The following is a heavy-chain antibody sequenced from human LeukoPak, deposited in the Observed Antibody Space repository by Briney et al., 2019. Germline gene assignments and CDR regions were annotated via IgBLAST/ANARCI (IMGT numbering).Heavy chain of an antibody. J-gene: IGHJ6*02. V-gene: IGHV4-61*01. Sequence: SETLSLTCTVSGGSVSSGSYYWSWIRQPPGKGLEWIVYIYYSGSTNYNPSLKSRVTISVDTSKNQFSLKLSSVTAADTAVYYCARVDSKGPYYYYGMDVWGQGTTVTVSS. CDR1: GGSVSSGSYY. CDR3: ARVDSKGPYYYYGMDV. D-gene: IGHD2-21*01. CDR2: IYYSGST.